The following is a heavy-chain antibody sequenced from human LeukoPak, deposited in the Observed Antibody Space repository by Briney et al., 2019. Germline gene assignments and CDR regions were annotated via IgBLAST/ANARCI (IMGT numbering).Heavy chain of an antibody. CDR3: ARRYIAVVSQFDY. D-gene: IGHD6-19*01. Sequence: SETLSLTCTVSGGSISSSSYYWGWIRQPPGKGLEWIGSIYYSGSTYYNPSLKSRVTISVDTSKNQFSLKLSSVTAADTAVYYCARRYIAVVSQFDYWGQGTLVTVSS. CDR2: IYYSGST. J-gene: IGHJ4*02. CDR1: GGSISSSSYY. V-gene: IGHV4-39*01.